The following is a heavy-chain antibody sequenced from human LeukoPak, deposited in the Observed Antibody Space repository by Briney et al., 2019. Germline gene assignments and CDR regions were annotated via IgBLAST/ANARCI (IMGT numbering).Heavy chain of an antibody. J-gene: IGHJ4*03. CDR3: ASRSLTLAAARCFDD. V-gene: IGHV4-34*01. D-gene: IGHD2-15*01. CDR2: IDHRGVS. Sequence: SETLSLTCAVSGESFSAYFWSWIRQVPGKGLEWIGEIDHRGVSTYNPSLKSRATMLVDTSNNHFSLSLTSVTAADTATYYCASRSLTLAAARCFDDWGQGIVVTVSS. CDR1: GESFSAYF.